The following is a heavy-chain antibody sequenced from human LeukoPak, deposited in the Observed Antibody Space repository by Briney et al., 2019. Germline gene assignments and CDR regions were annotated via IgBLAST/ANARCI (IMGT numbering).Heavy chain of an antibody. V-gene: IGHV3-20*04. CDR2: INWNGGST. J-gene: IGHJ4*02. CDR3: VRDPLVTYYYDSSGYYYSDY. CDR1: GFTFDDYG. Sequence: GGSLRLSCAASGFTFDDYGMSWVRQAPGKGLEWVSGINWNGGSTGYADSVKGRFTISRDNAKNSLYLQMNSLRAEDTALYYCVRDPLVTYYYDSSGYYYSDYWGQGTLVTVSS. D-gene: IGHD3-22*01.